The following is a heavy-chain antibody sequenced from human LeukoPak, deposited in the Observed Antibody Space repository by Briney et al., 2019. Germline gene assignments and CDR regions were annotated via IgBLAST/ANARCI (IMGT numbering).Heavy chain of an antibody. D-gene: IGHD4-17*01. J-gene: IGHJ4*02. CDR2: ISDDGRNK. V-gene: IGHV3-30*18. CDR3: AKRPSDYGDYVTYFDY. CDR1: GFSFISYG. Sequence: PGGSLRLSCAASGFSFISYGMHWVRQAPGKGLEWVGVISDDGRNKKYADSVKGRFTISRDNSKDTLSLQMNSLRDEDTAVYYCAKRPSDYGDYVTYFDYWGQGTLVTVSS.